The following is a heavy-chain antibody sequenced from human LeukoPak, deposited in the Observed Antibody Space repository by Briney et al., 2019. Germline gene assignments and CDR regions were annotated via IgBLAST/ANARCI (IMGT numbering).Heavy chain of an antibody. D-gene: IGHD3-10*01. Sequence: PGGSLRLSCAASRFNFSAYGMHWVRQAPGKGLEWVTFIRYDGNIKYYADSVKGRFTISRDNSKNTLDLQMNSLRVEDTAVYYCAKPTSLKDANYGLTVTNYWGQGILVTVSS. J-gene: IGHJ4*02. CDR2: IRYDGNIK. V-gene: IGHV3-30*02. CDR3: AKPTSLKDANYGLTVTNY. CDR1: RFNFSAYG.